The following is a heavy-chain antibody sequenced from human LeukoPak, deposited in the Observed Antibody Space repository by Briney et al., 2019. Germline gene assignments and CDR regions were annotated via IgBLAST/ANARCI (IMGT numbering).Heavy chain of an antibody. CDR1: GFTFSSYG. D-gene: IGHD4-17*01. CDR2: IGPGSNTV. J-gene: IGHJ4*02. Sequence: TGGSLRLSCAASGFTFSSYGMNWVRQAPGKGLEWVSYIGPGSNTVYYADSVKGRSTISRDNAKNTLYLQMNSLRAEDTAVYYCARSRTYGDYGRGLDYWGQGTLVTVSS. V-gene: IGHV3-48*04. CDR3: ARSRTYGDYGRGLDY.